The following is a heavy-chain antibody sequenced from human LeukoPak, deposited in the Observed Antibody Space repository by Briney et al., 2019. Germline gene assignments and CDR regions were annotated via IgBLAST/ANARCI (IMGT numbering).Heavy chain of an antibody. Sequence: PGGSLRLSCAASGFTFSSYEMNWVRQAPGKGLEWVSYISSSGGTIYYADSVKGRFTISRDNAKNSLYLQMNSLRAEDTAVYYCAREDILTGYFIDYWGQGTLVTVSS. CDR1: GFTFSSYE. V-gene: IGHV3-48*03. CDR2: ISSSGGTI. J-gene: IGHJ4*02. CDR3: AREDILTGYFIDY. D-gene: IGHD3-9*01.